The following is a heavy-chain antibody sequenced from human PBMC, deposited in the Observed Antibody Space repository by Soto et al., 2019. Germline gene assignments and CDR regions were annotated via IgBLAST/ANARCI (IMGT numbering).Heavy chain of an antibody. Sequence: GGSLRLSCAASGFTFSSYSMNWVRQAPGKGLEWVSSISGGSGAIYYADSVKGRFTISRDNAKNSLYLQMNSLRAEDTAVYYCARGRKYSSSADCNFDFWGQGTLVTVSS. CDR2: ISGGSGAI. D-gene: IGHD6-6*01. CDR3: ARGRKYSSSADCNFDF. CDR1: GFTFSSYS. V-gene: IGHV3-48*04. J-gene: IGHJ4*02.